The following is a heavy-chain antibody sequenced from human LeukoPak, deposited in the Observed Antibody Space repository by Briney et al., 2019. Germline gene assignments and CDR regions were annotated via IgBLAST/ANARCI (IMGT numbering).Heavy chain of an antibody. CDR2: IYSGGST. V-gene: IGHV3-53*01. CDR3: AKDARRTNGWYFFDY. CDR1: GFTVSSNY. J-gene: IGHJ4*02. D-gene: IGHD6-19*01. Sequence: GGSLRLSCAASGFTVSSNYMSWVRQAPGKGLEWVSVIYSGGSTYYADSVKGRFTISRDNSKNTLFLQMNSLRAEDTAVYYCAKDARRTNGWYFFDYWGQGTLVTVSS.